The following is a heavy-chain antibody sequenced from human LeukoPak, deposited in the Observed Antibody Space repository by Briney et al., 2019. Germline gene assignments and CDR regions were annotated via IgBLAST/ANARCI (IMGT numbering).Heavy chain of an antibody. J-gene: IGHJ6*02. CDR3: ARDPHIFYGMDV. D-gene: IGHD3-9*01. V-gene: IGHV3-21*01. CDR2: ISSSSSYI. Sequence: GGSLRFSCAASGFTFSSYSMNWVRQAPGKGLEWVSSISSSSSYIYYADSVKGRFTISRDNAKNSLYLQMNSLRAEDTAVYYCARDPHIFYGMDVWGQGTTVTVSS. CDR1: GFTFSSYS.